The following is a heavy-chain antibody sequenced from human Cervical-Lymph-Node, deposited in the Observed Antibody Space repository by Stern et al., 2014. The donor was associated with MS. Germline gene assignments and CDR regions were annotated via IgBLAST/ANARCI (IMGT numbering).Heavy chain of an antibody. CDR2: ISVYNGNT. CDR1: GYTFTKYG. D-gene: IGHD4-17*01. J-gene: IGHJ4*02. CDR3: ATYGDYARFDY. V-gene: IGHV1-18*01. Sequence: VQLVESGAEVKKHGASVKVSCKTSGYTFTKYGITWVRQAPGQGLEWMGWISVYNGNTNYAEKFQGRVTMTTETSTTTAYMELTGLRSDDTAVYFCATYGDYARFDYWGQGTLVTVSS.